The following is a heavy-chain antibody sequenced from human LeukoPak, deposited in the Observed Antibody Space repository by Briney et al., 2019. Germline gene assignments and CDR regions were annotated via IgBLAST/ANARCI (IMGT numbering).Heavy chain of an antibody. J-gene: IGHJ5*02. D-gene: IGHD2-15*01. CDR1: GYTFTGYY. V-gene: IGHV1-2*02. CDR2: INPNSGGT. Sequence: ASVKVSCKAPGYTFTGYYMHWVRQAPGQGLEWMGWINPNSGGTNYAQKFQGRVTMTRDTSISTAYMELSRLRSDDTAVYYCARALGYCSGGSCYDWFDPWGQGTLVTVSS. CDR3: ARALGYCSGGSCYDWFDP.